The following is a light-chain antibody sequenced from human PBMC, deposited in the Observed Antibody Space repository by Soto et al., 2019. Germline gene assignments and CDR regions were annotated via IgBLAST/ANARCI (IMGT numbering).Light chain of an antibody. CDR3: QQYNSPYT. V-gene: IGKV1-5*03. CDR1: QSISSW. J-gene: IGKJ2*01. Sequence: DIQMTQSPSTLSASVGDRVTITCRASQSISSWLAWYQQKPGKAPKLLIYKASSLESGVPSRFSGSGSGTECRLTISILQPDDFATYYCQQYNSPYTFGQGTKLEIK. CDR2: KAS.